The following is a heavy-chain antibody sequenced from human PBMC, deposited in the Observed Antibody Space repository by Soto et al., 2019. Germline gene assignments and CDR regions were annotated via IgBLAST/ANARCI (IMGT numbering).Heavy chain of an antibody. CDR3: ARGVDTAKVGN. CDR2: IYLGGNT. Sequence: VQLVESGGGLIQPGGSLRLSCAASGFTVSSHHMTWVRQAPGRGPEWVSTIYLGGNTYYANSVKGRFTISRDNSKNMLFLQMNSLRAEDTAVYYCARGVDTAKVGNWGQGTLVTVSS. D-gene: IGHD5-18*01. CDR1: GFTVSSHH. V-gene: IGHV3-53*01. J-gene: IGHJ4*02.